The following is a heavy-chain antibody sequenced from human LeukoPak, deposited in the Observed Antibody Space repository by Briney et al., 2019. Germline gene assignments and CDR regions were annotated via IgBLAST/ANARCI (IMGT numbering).Heavy chain of an antibody. D-gene: IGHD6-13*01. CDR3: ARSPVIATAFFDP. CDR2: IYYSGST. V-gene: IGHV4-59*12. J-gene: IGHJ5*02. Sequence: SETLSLTCTVSGGSISSYYWSWIRQPPGKGLEWIGYIYYSGSTNYNPSLKSRVTISVDTSKNQFSLKLSSVTAADTAVYCCARSPVIATAFFDPWGQGTLVTVSS. CDR1: GGSISSYY.